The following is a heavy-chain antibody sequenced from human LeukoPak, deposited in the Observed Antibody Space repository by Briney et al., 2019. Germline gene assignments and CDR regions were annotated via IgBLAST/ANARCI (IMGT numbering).Heavy chain of an antibody. V-gene: IGHV3-7*04. J-gene: IGHJ4*02. Sequence: GGSLRLSCATSGFTFSRHWMSWVRKAPGRGLEWVANIHPEGNEKYHVESVKGRFTISRDNAKNSLFLQMNGLRVEDTAVYYCARGDAFSGDHWGQGTLVTVSS. CDR1: GFTFSRHW. CDR2: IHPEGNEK. CDR3: ARGDAFSGDH.